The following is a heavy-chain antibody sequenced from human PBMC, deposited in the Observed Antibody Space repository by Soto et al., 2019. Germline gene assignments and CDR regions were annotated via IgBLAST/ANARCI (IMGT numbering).Heavy chain of an antibody. D-gene: IGHD5-12*01. CDR2: IYSGGST. Sequence: PGGSLRLSCAASGFTVSSNYMSWVRQAPGKGLEWVSVIYSGGSTYYADSVKGRFTISRDNSKNTLYLQMNSLRAEDTAVYYCARAEYSGYDFVGDYFDYWGQGTLVTVSS. CDR1: GFTVSSNY. CDR3: ARAEYSGYDFVGDYFDY. J-gene: IGHJ4*02. V-gene: IGHV3-53*01.